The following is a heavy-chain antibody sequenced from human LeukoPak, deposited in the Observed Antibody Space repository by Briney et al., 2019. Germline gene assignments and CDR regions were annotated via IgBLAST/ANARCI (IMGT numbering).Heavy chain of an antibody. Sequence: GASVKVSFKASGYTFTGYYMHWVRQAPGQGLEWMGWINPNSGGTNYAQKFQGRVTMTRDTSISTAYMELSRLRSDDTAVYYCARKEYSSSCDPFDYWGQGTLVTVSS. D-gene: IGHD6-6*01. CDR2: INPNSGGT. V-gene: IGHV1-2*02. J-gene: IGHJ4*02. CDR3: ARKEYSSSCDPFDY. CDR1: GYTFTGYY.